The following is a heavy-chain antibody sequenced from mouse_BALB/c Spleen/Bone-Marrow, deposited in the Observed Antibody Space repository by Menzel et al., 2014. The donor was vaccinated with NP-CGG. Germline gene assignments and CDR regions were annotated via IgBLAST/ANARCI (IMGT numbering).Heavy chain of an antibody. Sequence: EVMLVESRGGLVKPGGSLKLSCAASGFAFSSYDMSWVRQTPEKRLEWVAYISSGGGSTYYPDTVKGRFTISRDNAKNTLYLQMSSLKSEDTAMYYCARRYGYGAMDYWGQGTSVTVSS. V-gene: IGHV5-12-1*01. CDR3: ARRYGYGAMDY. CDR1: GFAFSSYD. J-gene: IGHJ4*01. CDR2: ISSGGGST. D-gene: IGHD1-2*01.